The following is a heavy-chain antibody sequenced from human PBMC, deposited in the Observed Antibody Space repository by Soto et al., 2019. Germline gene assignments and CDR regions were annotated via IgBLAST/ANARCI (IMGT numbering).Heavy chain of an antibody. CDR3: XRDVLLVVVSXTRXAGWLDP. V-gene: IGHV1-69*01. CDR1: GGSFSSNT. D-gene: IGHD2-15*01. Sequence: QLQLVQSGAEVKKPGSSVNVSCKTSGGSFSSNTITWVRQAPGQGLEWMGGIIPIFGTSNYAQKFQGRVTXTADESTNTVYMELSRXXXXXXXXXXCXRDVLLVVVSXTRXAGWLDPWG. CDR2: IIPIFGTS. J-gene: IGHJ5*02.